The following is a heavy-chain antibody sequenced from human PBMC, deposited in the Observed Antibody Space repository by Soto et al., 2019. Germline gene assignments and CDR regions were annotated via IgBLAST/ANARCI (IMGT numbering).Heavy chain of an antibody. J-gene: IGHJ4*02. V-gene: IGHV4-59*12. CDR3: ARDPRGVPYFDF. CDR2: IYYSGST. D-gene: IGHD3-16*01. Sequence: PSETLSLTCTVSGGSISSYYWSWIRQPPGKGLEWIGYIYYSGSTNYNPSLKSRVTISVDTSKNQFSLKLSSVTAADTAVYYCARDPRGVPYFDFWGQGTLVTVSS. CDR1: GGSISSYY.